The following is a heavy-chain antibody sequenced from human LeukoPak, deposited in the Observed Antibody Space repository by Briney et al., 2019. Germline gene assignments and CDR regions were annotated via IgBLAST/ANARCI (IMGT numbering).Heavy chain of an antibody. J-gene: IGHJ2*01. V-gene: IGHV5-51*01. Sequence: GESLKISCKGSGYSFTSYWIGWVRQMPGKGLEWMGIIYPGDSDTRYSPSFQGQVTISADKSISTAYLQWSSLKASDTAMYYCARTYYDSSGYYYTRNIHWYFDLWGRGTLVTVSS. CDR1: GYSFTSYW. CDR3: ARTYYDSSGYYYTRNIHWYFDL. D-gene: IGHD3-22*01. CDR2: IYPGDSDT.